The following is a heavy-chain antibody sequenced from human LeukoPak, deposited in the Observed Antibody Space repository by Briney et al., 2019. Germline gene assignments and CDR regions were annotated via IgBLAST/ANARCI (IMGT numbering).Heavy chain of an antibody. J-gene: IGHJ4*02. D-gene: IGHD2/OR15-2a*01. CDR2: VSAHSGNT. V-gene: IGHV1-18*01. CDR1: GYTFASYG. Sequence: ASVKVSCKASGYTFASYGISWLRQAPGQGLEWVGWVSAHSGNTKYAERVQGRASMTADTSTSTAYMELRSLRSDDTAVYYCARVRDYLFDYWGQGTLVTVSS. CDR3: ARVRDYLFDY.